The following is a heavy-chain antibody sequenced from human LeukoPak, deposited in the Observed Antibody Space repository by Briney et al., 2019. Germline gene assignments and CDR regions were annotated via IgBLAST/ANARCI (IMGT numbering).Heavy chain of an antibody. J-gene: IGHJ4*02. CDR3: AKEQTSSGYFDY. D-gene: IGHD3-10*01. CDR1: GFTFNNNA. V-gene: IGHV3-23*01. Sequence: GGSLRLSCAASGFTFNNNAMSWVRQAPGKGLEWVAAISGNGGRTYYTDSVKGRFTLSRDNPKNTLYLLMNSLSAEDTALYYCAKEQTSSGYFDYWGQGTLVTVSS. CDR2: ISGNGGRT.